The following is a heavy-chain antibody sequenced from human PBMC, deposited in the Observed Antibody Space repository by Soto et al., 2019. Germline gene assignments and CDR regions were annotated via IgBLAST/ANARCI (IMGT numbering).Heavy chain of an antibody. CDR3: VRTSLVVAAATREDY. CDR2: INSDGSST. V-gene: IGHV3-74*01. Sequence: EVQLVESGGGLVQPGESLRLSCAASGFTFSSYWMHWVRQAPGKGLVWVSRINSDGSSTSYAGSVKGRFTISRDNAKNTRYLQMNSLRAEDTAVSYCVRTSLVVAAATREDYWGQGTLVTVSS. J-gene: IGHJ4*02. CDR1: GFTFSSYW. D-gene: IGHD2-15*01.